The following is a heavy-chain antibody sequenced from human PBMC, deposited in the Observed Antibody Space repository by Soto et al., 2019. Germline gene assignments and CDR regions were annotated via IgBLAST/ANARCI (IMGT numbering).Heavy chain of an antibody. J-gene: IGHJ1*01. Sequence: ASVKVSCKTSGYSFTGYYIHWVRQAPGRGLEWMGWINPNSGATLYARKFQGRVIVSRDTSISTAFMELSSLSSDDTAVYYCARGPFNYDSSGYYVYWGQGTLVTVSS. CDR2: INPNSGAT. D-gene: IGHD3-22*01. V-gene: IGHV1-2*02. CDR1: GYSFTGYY. CDR3: ARGPFNYDSSGYYVY.